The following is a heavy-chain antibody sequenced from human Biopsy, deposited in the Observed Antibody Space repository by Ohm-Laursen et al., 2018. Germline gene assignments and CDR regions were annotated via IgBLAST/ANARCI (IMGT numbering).Heavy chain of an antibody. V-gene: IGHV1-8*01. J-gene: IGHJ5*02. D-gene: IGHD1-7*01. CDR1: GYTFTSYD. CDR2: LNPVSGNS. Sequence: SSVKVSCKASGYTFTSYDITWVRQASGQGPEWIGWLNPVSGNSNFGQRFRGRVTVTSDTSISTAYMELSGLTSDDTATYYCGRAVRNQLLTDPWGQGTLVTVTS. CDR3: GRAVRNQLLTDP.